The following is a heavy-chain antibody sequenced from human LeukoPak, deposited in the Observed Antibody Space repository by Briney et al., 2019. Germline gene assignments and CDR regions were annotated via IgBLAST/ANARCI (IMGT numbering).Heavy chain of an antibody. CDR1: GFTFSSNA. CDR2: ISGNGRST. V-gene: IGHV3-23*01. D-gene: IGHD2-15*01. Sequence: GGSLRLSCVASGFTFSSNALTWVRQAPGKGLEWVSSISGNGRSTYYADSVKGRFTISRDNSKNTLYLQMNSLRAEDTAVYYCARTYCSGGSCRGFDPWGQGTLVTVSS. CDR3: ARTYCSGGSCRGFDP. J-gene: IGHJ5*02.